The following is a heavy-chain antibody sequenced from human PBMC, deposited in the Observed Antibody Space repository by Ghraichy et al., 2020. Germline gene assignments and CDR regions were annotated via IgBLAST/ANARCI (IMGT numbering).Heavy chain of an antibody. D-gene: IGHD5-18*01. V-gene: IGHV3-33*01. Sequence: GGSLRLSCAASGFTFSNYGMHWVRQAPGKGLEWVAIISYDGSNEHHVDSVKGRFTISRDNYRNTLYLKMNSLRADDTAIYFCARVPNGGYSNGGSRLGFSYYRHPSMDVCGQGTTVTVSS. CDR3: ARVPNGGYSNGGSRLGFSYYRHPSMDV. CDR1: GFTFSNYG. J-gene: IGHJ6*02. CDR2: ISYDGSNE.